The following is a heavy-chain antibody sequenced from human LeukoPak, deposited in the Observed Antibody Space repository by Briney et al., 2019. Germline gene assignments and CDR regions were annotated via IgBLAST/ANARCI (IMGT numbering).Heavy chain of an antibody. V-gene: IGHV4-34*01. J-gene: IGHJ4*02. CDR3: ARVAPLPAYYYDSSGYYFFDY. D-gene: IGHD3-22*01. CDR1: GGSFSGYY. CDR2: INHSGST. Sequence: PSETLSLTCAVYGGSFSGYYWSWIRQPPGKGLEWIGEINHSGSTNYNPSLKSRVTISVDTSKNQFSLKLSSVTAADTAVYYCARVAPLPAYYYDSSGYYFFDYWGQGTLVTVSS.